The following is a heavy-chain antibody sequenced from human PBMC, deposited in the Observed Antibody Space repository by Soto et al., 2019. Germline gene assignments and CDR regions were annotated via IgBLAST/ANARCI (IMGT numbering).Heavy chain of an antibody. V-gene: IGHV4-34*01. CDR3: ARGGQISDVVVAATRYYYGMDV. D-gene: IGHD2-15*01. CDR1: GGSFSGYY. CDR2: INHSGST. J-gene: IGHJ6*02. Sequence: SETLSLTCAVYGGSFSGYYWSWIRQPPGKGLEWIGEINHSGSTNYNPSLKSRVTISVDTSKNQFSLKLSSVTAADTAVYYCARGGQISDVVVAATRYYYGMDVWGQGTTVTVSS.